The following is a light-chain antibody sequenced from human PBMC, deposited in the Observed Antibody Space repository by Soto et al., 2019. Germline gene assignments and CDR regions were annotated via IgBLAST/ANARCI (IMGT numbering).Light chain of an antibody. J-gene: IGKJ4*01. CDR2: DAY. CDR1: QSISRW. V-gene: IGKV1-5*01. Sequence: DIQMTQSPPTLSASVGHRVTITCRASQSISRWLAWYQQKPGKAPKLLIYDAYNLEIGVPSRFSGSGSGAEFTLTISSLQPDDFATYYCQQYNNYSGLTFGGGTKVDIK. CDR3: QQYNNYSGLT.